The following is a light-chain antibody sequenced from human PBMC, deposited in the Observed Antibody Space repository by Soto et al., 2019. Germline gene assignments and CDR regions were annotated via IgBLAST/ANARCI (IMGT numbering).Light chain of an antibody. CDR1: SSDVGGYNY. V-gene: IGLV2-14*01. CDR2: DVS. CDR3: SSYTSISTLVV. Sequence: QSALTHAASVSGCPGQSITISCTGTSSDVGGYNYVSWYQQHPGKAPKLMIYDVSNRPSGVSNRFSGSKSGNTASLTISGLQAEDEADYYCSSYTSISTLVVFGGGTKVTVL. J-gene: IGLJ2*01.